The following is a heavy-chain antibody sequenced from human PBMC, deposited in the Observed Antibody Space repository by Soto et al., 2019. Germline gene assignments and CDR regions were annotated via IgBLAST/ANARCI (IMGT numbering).Heavy chain of an antibody. CDR3: ARHPAAYYYGSGSYYYGMDV. CDR2: IYPGDSDT. D-gene: IGHD3-10*01. J-gene: IGHJ6*02. CDR1: GYSFSSYW. V-gene: IGHV5-51*01. Sequence: GESLKISCKGSGYSFSSYWIGWVRQMPGKGLEWMGIIYPGDSDTRYSPSFQGQVTISADKSISTAYLQWSSLKASDTAMYYCARHPAAYYYGSGSYYYGMDVWGQGTTVTVSS.